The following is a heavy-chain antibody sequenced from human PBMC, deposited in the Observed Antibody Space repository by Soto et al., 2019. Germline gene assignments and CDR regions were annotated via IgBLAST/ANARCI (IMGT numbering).Heavy chain of an antibody. J-gene: IGHJ4*02. CDR1: GGSISSGDDY. D-gene: IGHD5-18*01. V-gene: IGHV4-30-4*01. CDR3: ARAYRIQLWSHFDY. Sequence: SETLSLTCTVPGGSISSGDDYWSWIRQPPGKGLEWIGYIYYSGSTYYNPSLKSRVTISVDTSKNQFSLKLSSVTAADTAVYYCARAYRIQLWSHFDYWGQGTLVTVSS. CDR2: IYYSGST.